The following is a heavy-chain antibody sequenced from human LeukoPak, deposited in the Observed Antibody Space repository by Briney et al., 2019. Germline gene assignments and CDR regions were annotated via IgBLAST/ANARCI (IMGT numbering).Heavy chain of an antibody. Sequence: GGSLRLSCAASGFTFNTYGMHWVRQAPGKGLEWVAFVRYDATKKYYADSVKGRFTISRDTSKNTLYLQVNSLRADDTAVYYCAKSRGYSSSWDDAFDVWGQGTVVIVSS. CDR1: GFTFNTYG. V-gene: IGHV3-30*02. J-gene: IGHJ3*01. CDR2: VRYDATKK. CDR3: AKSRGYSSSWDDAFDV. D-gene: IGHD6-13*01.